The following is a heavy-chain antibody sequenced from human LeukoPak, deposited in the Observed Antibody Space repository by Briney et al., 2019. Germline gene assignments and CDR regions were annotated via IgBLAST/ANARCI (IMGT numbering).Heavy chain of an antibody. CDR2: IYHIGST. CDR1: GYSISSGYY. Sequence: SETLSLTCAVSGYSISSGYYWGWIRQPPGKGLEWIGSIYHIGSTYYNPSLKSRVTISVDTSKDQFSLKLSSVTAADTAVYYCARSIGGSYVDPGYWGQGTLVTVSS. D-gene: IGHD1-26*01. J-gene: IGHJ4*02. V-gene: IGHV4-38-2*01. CDR3: ARSIGGSYVDPGY.